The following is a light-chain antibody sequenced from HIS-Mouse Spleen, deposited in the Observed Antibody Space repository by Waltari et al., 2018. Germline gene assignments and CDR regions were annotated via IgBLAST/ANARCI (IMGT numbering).Light chain of an antibody. Sequence: EMVLTQSQATLSLSTGERATLSCRASQSVSSYLAWYQQKPRQAPWLLIYDASNRATGLPARFIGSGSGTDFSLTISRLEPEDFAVYYCQQRSNWPYTFGQGTKLEIK. V-gene: IGKV3-11*01. CDR1: QSVSSY. CDR2: DAS. CDR3: QQRSNWPYT. J-gene: IGKJ2*01.